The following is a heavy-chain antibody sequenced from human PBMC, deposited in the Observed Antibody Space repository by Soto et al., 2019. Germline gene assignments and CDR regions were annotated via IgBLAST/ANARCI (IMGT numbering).Heavy chain of an antibody. Sequence: QVQLQESGPGLVKPSETLSLTCTVSGGSVNSGSYYWSWIRQPPGQGLEWIGYIYYSGSTNYHPSLRSRGTIAVDTSKNRCALRLSSVTAAGTAVYYCARGVKYYYYGMDGWGQGTTVTVSS. CDR2: IYYSGST. J-gene: IGHJ6*02. V-gene: IGHV4-61*01. D-gene: IGHD3-22*01. CDR1: GGSVNSGSYY. CDR3: ARGVKYYYYGMDG.